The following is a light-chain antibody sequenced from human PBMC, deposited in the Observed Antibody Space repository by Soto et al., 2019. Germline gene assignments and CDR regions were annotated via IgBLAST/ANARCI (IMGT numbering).Light chain of an antibody. V-gene: IGKV3-11*01. J-gene: IGKJ5*01. CDR2: DAS. CDR1: QSVSSY. CDR3: QQRSNWPIT. Sequence: EVVVTQSPAPLSLSPGERATLSCRASQSVSSYLAWYQQKPGQAPRLLIYDASNRATGIPARFSGSGSGTDFTLTISSLEPEDFAVYYCQQRSNWPITFGQGTRLGIK.